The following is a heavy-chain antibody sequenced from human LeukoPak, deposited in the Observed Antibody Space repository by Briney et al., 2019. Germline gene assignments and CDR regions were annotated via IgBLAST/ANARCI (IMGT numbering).Heavy chain of an antibody. CDR3: ARDRMASYHFDY. CDR1: GGSISSSCYY. J-gene: IGHJ4*02. CDR2: IYYSGST. V-gene: IGHV4-39*07. Sequence: SETLSLTCTVSGGSISSSCYYWGWIRQPPGKGLEWIGSIYYSGSTYYNPSLKSRVTISVDTSKNQFSLKLSSVTAADTAVYYCARDRMASYHFDYWGQGTLVTVSS. D-gene: IGHD5-24*01.